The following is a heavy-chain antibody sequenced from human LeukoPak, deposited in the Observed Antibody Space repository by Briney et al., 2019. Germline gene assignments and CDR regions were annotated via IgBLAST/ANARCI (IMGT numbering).Heavy chain of an antibody. V-gene: IGHV3-53*01. D-gene: IGHD1-7*01. Sequence: GGSLRLSCTVSGFTVSSNSMSWVRQAPGKGLEWVSFIYSDNTHYSDSVKGRFTISRDNSKNTLYLQMNSLRAEDTAVYYCAKDNWNYGPYYFDYWGQGTLVTVSS. J-gene: IGHJ4*02. CDR3: AKDNWNYGPYYFDY. CDR1: GFTVSSNS. CDR2: IYSDNT.